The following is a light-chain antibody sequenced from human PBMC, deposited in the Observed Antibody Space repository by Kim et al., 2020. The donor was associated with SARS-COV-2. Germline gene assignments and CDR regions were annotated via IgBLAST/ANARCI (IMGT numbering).Light chain of an antibody. V-gene: IGLV1-40*01. CDR3: QSYDSSLSGSVV. Sequence: VNNDCNGRSSKIGEGYEGQWYQQRPGTGPKHLIYGNSNRHSGVTDRFSGSKSGTSASLAITGLQAEDEADDYCQSYDSSLSGSVVFGGGTQLTVL. CDR1: SSKIGEGYE. J-gene: IGLJ2*01. CDR2: GNS.